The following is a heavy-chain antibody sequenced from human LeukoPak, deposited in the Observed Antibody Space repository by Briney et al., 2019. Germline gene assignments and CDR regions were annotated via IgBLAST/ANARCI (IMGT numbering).Heavy chain of an antibody. J-gene: IGHJ4*02. D-gene: IGHD4-17*01. CDR1: GFTCSSYW. Sequence: GGSLRLSCAASGFTCSSYWMSWVRQAPGKGLEWVANIKQDGSEKYYVDSVKGRFTISRDNAKNSLYLQMNSLRAEDTAVYYCARDSMDYGDYVQVYWGQGTLVTVSS. CDR3: ARDSMDYGDYVQVY. V-gene: IGHV3-7*01. CDR2: IKQDGSEK.